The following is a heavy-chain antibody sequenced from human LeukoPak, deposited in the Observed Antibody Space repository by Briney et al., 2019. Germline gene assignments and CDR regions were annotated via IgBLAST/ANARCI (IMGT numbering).Heavy chain of an antibody. V-gene: IGHV4-38-2*02. CDR2: IYHRENT. D-gene: IGHD3-10*01. Sequence: SETLSLTCSVSGYSISSGYYWGWIRQPPGKGLEWIGSIYHRENTYYNPSLKSRVTISVDTSKNQFSLKLSSVTAADTAVYYCARQGRLYYYGSGDFDYWGQGTLVTVSS. CDR3: ARQGRLYYYGSGDFDY. CDR1: GYSISSGYY. J-gene: IGHJ4*02.